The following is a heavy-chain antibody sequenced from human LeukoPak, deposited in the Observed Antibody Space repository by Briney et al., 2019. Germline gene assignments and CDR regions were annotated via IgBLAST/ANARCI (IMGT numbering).Heavy chain of an antibody. CDR2: INHSGST. CDR1: GGSFSSYY. V-gene: IGHV4-34*01. CDR3: ARGTSSSGYYRDAFDI. D-gene: IGHD3-22*01. J-gene: IGHJ3*02. Sequence: SETLSLTCAVYGGSFSSYYWSWIRQPPGKGLEWIGEINHSGSTNYNPSLKSRVTISVDTSKNQFSLKLSSVTAADTAVYYCARGTSSSGYYRDAFDIWGQGTMVTVSS.